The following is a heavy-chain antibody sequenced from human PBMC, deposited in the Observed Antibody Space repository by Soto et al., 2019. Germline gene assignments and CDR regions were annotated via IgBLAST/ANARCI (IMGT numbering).Heavy chain of an antibody. Sequence: SETLSLTCTVSGGSISSYYWSWVRHPAGKGLEWIGRIYTSGSTSYNPSLKSRVTMSVDTSKNQFSLKLSSVTAADTAVYYGARDSGSYYNWFDPWGQGTLVTVSS. J-gene: IGHJ5*02. CDR2: IYTSGST. CDR3: ARDSGSYYNWFDP. V-gene: IGHV4-4*07. CDR1: GGSISSYY. D-gene: IGHD1-26*01.